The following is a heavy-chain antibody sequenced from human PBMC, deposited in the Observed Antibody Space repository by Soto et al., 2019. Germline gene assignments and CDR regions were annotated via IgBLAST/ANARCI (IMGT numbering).Heavy chain of an antibody. D-gene: IGHD4-17*01. V-gene: IGHV1-69*08. CDR3: ARDGDHDASLDY. CDR2: IIPILGIA. J-gene: IGHJ4*02. CDR1: GGTFSSYT. Sequence: QVQLVQSGAEVKKPGSSVKVSCKASGGTFSSYTISWVRQAPGQGLEWMGRIIPILGIANYAQKFQGRVTITAAKSTSTAYMELSSLRSEDTAVYYCARDGDHDASLDYWGQGTLVTVSS.